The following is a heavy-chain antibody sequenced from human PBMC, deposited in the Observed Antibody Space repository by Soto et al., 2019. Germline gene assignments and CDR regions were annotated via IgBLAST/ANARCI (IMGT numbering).Heavy chain of an antibody. CDR1: GGSISSSSYY. Sequence: QLQLQESGPGLVKPSETLSLTCTVSGGSISSSSYYWGWIRQPSGKGLEWIGSIYYSGSTYYNPSPQSRVPISVETSKHQFSLKLSSVTAADPAVYYCASSYGDYVSYWGQGTLVTVSS. CDR3: ASSYGDYVSY. CDR2: IYYSGST. J-gene: IGHJ4*02. V-gene: IGHV4-39*01. D-gene: IGHD4-17*01.